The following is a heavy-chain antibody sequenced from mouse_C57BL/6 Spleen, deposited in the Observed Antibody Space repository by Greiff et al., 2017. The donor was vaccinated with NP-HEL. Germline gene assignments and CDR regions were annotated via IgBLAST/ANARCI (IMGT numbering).Heavy chain of an antibody. D-gene: IGHD1-1*01. CDR2: ISYDGSN. J-gene: IGHJ3*01. V-gene: IGHV3-6*01. CDR3: ARGPYGSSSWFAY. Sequence: EVQLQESGPGLVKPSQSLSLTCSVTGYSITSGYYWNWIRQFPGNKLEWMGYISYDGSNNYNPSLKNRISITRYTSKNQFFLKLNSVTTEDTATYYCARGPYGSSSWFAYWGQGTLVTVSA. CDR1: GYSITSGYY.